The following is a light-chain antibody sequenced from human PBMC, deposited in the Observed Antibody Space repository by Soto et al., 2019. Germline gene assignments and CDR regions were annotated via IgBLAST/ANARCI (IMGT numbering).Light chain of an antibody. CDR3: QQYGSSPRWT. CDR1: RSVTSNF. J-gene: IGKJ2*02. V-gene: IGKV3-20*01. Sequence: NELTQSPGTLSLSPGERATLSCRASRSVTSNFVAWYQQKPGQAPRLLVYGASTRAIDIPERFSGSGSGTDFSLPINSLEPEDVAVYFCQQYGSSPRWTFGQGTKVEIK. CDR2: GAS.